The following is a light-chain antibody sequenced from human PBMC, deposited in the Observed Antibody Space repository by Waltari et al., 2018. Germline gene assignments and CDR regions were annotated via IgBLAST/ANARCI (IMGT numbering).Light chain of an antibody. V-gene: IGLV1-47*01. CDR1: SSTIATIY. CDR2: RNN. J-gene: IGLJ1*01. CDR3: AAWDDSLSVSYV. Sequence: QSVLTHPPSTSVTPGPRALTSCSASSSTIATIYACWYQHLPGTAPKLLIYRNNQRPPGVPDRFSGSKSGTSASLAISGLRPEDEATYYCAAWDDSLSVSYVFGTGTKVTVL.